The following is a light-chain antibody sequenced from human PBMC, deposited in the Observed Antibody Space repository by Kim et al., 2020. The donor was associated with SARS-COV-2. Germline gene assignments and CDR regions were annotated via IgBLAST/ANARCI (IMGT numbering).Light chain of an antibody. Sequence: SASVRDRVTITCRASQSISGWLAWYQQRPEKAPKLLIYDASSLASGVPSRFSGSGSGTEFTLTISSLQPDDFATYYCQQYNSYSYTFGQGTKLEIK. CDR3: QQYNSYSYT. J-gene: IGKJ2*01. CDR2: DAS. CDR1: QSISGW. V-gene: IGKV1-5*01.